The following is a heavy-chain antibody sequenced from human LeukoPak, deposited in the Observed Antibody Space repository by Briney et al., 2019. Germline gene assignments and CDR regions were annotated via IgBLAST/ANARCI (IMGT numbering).Heavy chain of an antibody. V-gene: IGHV3-21*01. D-gene: IGHD3-10*01. J-gene: IGHJ5*02. Sequence: GGSLRLSCAASGFTFSTYSMTWVRQAPGKGLEWVSSITSSSSYIYYADSVKGRFTISRDNAKSSLYLQMNSLRAEDTAVYYCARDRGVRGGAVNWFDPWGQGTLVTVSS. CDR2: ITSSSSYI. CDR1: GFTFSTYS. CDR3: ARDRGVRGGAVNWFDP.